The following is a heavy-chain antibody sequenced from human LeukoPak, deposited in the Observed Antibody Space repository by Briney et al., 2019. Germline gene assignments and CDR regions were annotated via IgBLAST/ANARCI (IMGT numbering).Heavy chain of an antibody. CDR3: ASYGSGTRGDY. D-gene: IGHD3-10*01. CDR2: IYHSGST. J-gene: IGHJ4*02. V-gene: IGHV4-38-2*02. CDR1: GYSISSGYY. Sequence: PSETLSLTCTVSGYSISSGYYWGWIRQPPGKGLEWIGSIYHSGSTYYNPSLKSRVTISVDTSKNQFSLKLSSVTAADTAVYYCASYGSGTRGDYWGQGTLVTVSS.